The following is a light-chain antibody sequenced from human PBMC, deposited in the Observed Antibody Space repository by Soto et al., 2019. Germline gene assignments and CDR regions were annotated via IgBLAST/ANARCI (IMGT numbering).Light chain of an antibody. V-gene: IGLV2-14*01. CDR1: SSDVGAYKY. J-gene: IGLJ2*01. CDR2: EVS. CDR3: SSYTSSNTLI. Sequence: QSALTQPASVSGSPGQSITISCTGTSSDVGAYKYVSWYQQHPGKAPKVMIYEVSNRPSGVSDRFSGSKSGNTASLTISGLRAEDESDYYCSSYTSSNTLIFGGGTKVTVL.